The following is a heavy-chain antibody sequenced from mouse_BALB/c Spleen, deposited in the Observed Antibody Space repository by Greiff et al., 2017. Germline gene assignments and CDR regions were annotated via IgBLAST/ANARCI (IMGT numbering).Heavy chain of an antibody. D-gene: IGHD2-10*02. V-gene: IGHV5-4*02. J-gene: IGHJ4*01. CDR2: ISDGGSYT. CDR1: GFTFSDYY. CDR3: TRGRYGNHSHYAMDY. Sequence: EVQRVESGGGLVKPGGSLKLSCAASGFTFSDYYMYWVRQTPEKRLEWVATISDGGSYTYYPDSVKGRFTISRDNAKNNLYLQMSSLKSEDTAMYYCTRGRYGNHSHYAMDYWGQGTSVTVSS.